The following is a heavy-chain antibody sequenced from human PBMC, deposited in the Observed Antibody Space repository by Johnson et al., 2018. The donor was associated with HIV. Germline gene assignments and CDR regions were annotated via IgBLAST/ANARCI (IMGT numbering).Heavy chain of an antibody. J-gene: IGHJ3*02. CDR1: GFAFSNFA. CDR3: ARANSRGAEYSNLGAFDI. V-gene: IGHV3-30*03. CDR2: TSYDGTHN. Sequence: VQVVESGGGVVQPGRSLRLSCAASGFAFSNFAMHWVRQAPGKGLEWVAVTSYDGTHNYYADSVKDRFTISRENAKNSLYLQMNSLRAGDTAVYYCARANSRGAEYSNLGAFDIWGQGTMVTVSS. D-gene: IGHD6-6*01.